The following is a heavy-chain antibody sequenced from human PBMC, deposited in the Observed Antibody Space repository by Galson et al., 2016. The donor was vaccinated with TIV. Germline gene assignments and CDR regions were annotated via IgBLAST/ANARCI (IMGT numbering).Heavy chain of an antibody. V-gene: IGHV3-33*01. CDR1: GFSFSHYG. J-gene: IGHJ6*02. Sequence: SLRLSCATSGFSFSHYGMHWVRQAPGKGLEWVAIISYDGSDKDYTDSVKGRFTISRDKSKNTLYLQMDSVRVEDTATYYCARIHSSYGMDVWGQGTTVTVSS. CDR2: ISYDGSDK. CDR3: ARIHSSYGMDV. D-gene: IGHD5-18*01.